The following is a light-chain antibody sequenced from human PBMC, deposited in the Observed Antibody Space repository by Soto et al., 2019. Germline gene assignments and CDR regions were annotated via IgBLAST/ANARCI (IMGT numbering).Light chain of an antibody. V-gene: IGKV1-39*01. CDR1: QSISSY. CDR2: AAT. J-gene: IGKJ5*01. Sequence: DIQMTQSPSSLSASVGDRVTITCRASQSISSYLNWYQQKPGKAPKLLIYAATSVQSGVPSRFSGSGSGTDFTLTISSLHPEDFATYYCQQTHSTPVTFGQGTRLDVK. CDR3: QQTHSTPVT.